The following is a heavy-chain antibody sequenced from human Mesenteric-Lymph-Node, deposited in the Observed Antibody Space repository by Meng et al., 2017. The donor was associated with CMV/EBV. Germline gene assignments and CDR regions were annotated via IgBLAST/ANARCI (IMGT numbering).Heavy chain of an antibody. CDR2: INPYSGAT. V-gene: IGHV1-2*06. CDR3: ASGSYGSGSFTFDY. Sequence: ASGYSCTAYFIHWVRQAPGQGLEWMGRINPYSGATSYAQKFQGRVSMATDTSISTAYMELSGLTSDDTAMYYCASGSYGSGSFTFDYWGQGTLVTSPQ. D-gene: IGHD3-10*01. CDR1: GYSCTAYF. J-gene: IGHJ4*02.